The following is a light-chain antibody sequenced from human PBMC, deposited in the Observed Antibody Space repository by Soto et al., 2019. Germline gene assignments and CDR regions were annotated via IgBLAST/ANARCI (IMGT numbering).Light chain of an antibody. CDR1: QSVSSN. J-gene: IGKJ4*01. CDR3: QQHNYWPPA. V-gene: IGKV3-15*01. CDR2: GAS. Sequence: EIVMTQSPATLSVSPGERATLSCRASQSVSSNLAWYQQKPGQAPRLLIYGASTRATGIPARFSGSGSGTEFTLTISSLQSEDFAVYYCQQHNYWPPAFGGGTKVEI.